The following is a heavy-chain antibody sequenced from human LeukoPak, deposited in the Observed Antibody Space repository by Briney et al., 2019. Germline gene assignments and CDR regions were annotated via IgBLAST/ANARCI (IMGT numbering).Heavy chain of an antibody. V-gene: IGHV4-59*12. J-gene: IGHJ3*02. CDR1: GGAMNVYY. CDR3: ANGPDYYGFVFDI. CDR2: IYYSGRT. Sequence: SETLSLTGTVSGGAMNVYYWTWFRQPPGKGLEWIGYIYYSGRTNYNPSLRSRVTISVDTSKNQFSLKLSSVTAADTAVYYCANGPDYYGFVFDIWGQGTMVTVSS. D-gene: IGHD3-10*01.